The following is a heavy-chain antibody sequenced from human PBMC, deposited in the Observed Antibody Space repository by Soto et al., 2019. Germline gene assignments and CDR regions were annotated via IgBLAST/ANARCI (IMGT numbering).Heavy chain of an antibody. J-gene: IGHJ4*02. D-gene: IGHD6-13*01. CDR3: ARAIAAAGPHWSDY. Sequence: RLSCAASGFTFSSYSMNWARQAPGKGLEWVSSISSSSSYIYYADSVKGRFTISRDNAKNSLYLQMNSLRAEDTAVYYCARAIAAAGPHWSDYWGQGTLVTVS. CDR1: GFTFSSYS. CDR2: ISSSSSYI. V-gene: IGHV3-21*01.